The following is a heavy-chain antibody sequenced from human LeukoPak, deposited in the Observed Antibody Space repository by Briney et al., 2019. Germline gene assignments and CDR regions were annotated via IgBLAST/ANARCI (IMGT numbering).Heavy chain of an antibody. J-gene: IGHJ5*02. V-gene: IGHV3-21*01. CDR1: GFTFSNYW. CDR3: ARVLVATTLASENWLDP. D-gene: IGHD5-12*01. Sequence: GGSLRLSCAASGFTFSNYWMHWVRQDPGKGLVWVSSITSTRSDIYYADSVKGRFTISRDNARNSLFLQMNSLRAEDTAVYYCARVLVATTLASENWLDPWGQGTLVTVSS. CDR2: ITSTRSDI.